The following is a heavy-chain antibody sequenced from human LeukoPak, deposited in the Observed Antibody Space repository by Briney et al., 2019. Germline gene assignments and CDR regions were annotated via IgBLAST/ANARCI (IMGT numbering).Heavy chain of an antibody. J-gene: IGHJ6*03. CDR3: ARDPELSSSPYIYYYYMDV. D-gene: IGHD6-13*01. CDR1: GFTFSSYS. Sequence: GGSLRLSCAASGFTFSSYSMNWVRQAPGKGLEWVSYISSSSSTIYYADSAKGRLTISRDNAKNSLYLQMTSLRAEDTAVYYCARDPELSSSPYIYYYYMDVWGKGTTVTVSS. CDR2: ISSSSSTI. V-gene: IGHV3-48*04.